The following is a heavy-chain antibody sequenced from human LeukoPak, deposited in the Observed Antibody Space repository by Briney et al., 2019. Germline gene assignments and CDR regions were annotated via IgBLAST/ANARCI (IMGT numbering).Heavy chain of an antibody. CDR2: IYSGGST. J-gene: IGHJ4*02. CDR3: ARWDSSGYHKYYFDY. V-gene: IGHV3-53*01. CDR1: GFTVSSNY. Sequence: PGGSLILTCAASGFTVSSNYMNWVRQAPGKGLEWVSIIYSGGSTYYADSVKGRFTISRDNSKNTVYLQMNSLTAEDTAVYYCARWDSSGYHKYYFDYWGQGTLVTVSS. D-gene: IGHD3-22*01.